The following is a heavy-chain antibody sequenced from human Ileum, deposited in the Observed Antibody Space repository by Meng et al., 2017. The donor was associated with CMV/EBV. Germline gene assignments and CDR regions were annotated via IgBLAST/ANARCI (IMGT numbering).Heavy chain of an antibody. CDR1: GYTFTNYD. CDR3: ARGPFGRDNRYDY. D-gene: IGHD3-16*01. Sequence: KASGYTFTNYDIDWGRQAPGQGLEWMGWMKPNSGDTGYAQKFQGRVTVTRDTSITTAYLELSSLSSEDAAVYYCARGPFGRDNRYDYWGQGTLVTVSS. V-gene: IGHV1-8*03. CDR2: MKPNSGDT. J-gene: IGHJ4*02.